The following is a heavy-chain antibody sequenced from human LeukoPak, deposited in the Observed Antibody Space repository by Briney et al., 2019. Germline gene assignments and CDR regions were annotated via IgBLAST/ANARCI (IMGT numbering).Heavy chain of an antibody. CDR2: ISGSGGST. Sequence: GGSLRLSCAASGFTFSSYAMSWVRQAPGKGLEWVSAISGSGGSTYYADSAKGRFTISRDNSKNTLYLQMNSLRAEDTAAYYCAKDLPSAGWGGWYFPPAPHFDYWGQGTLVTVSS. CDR1: GFTFSSYA. V-gene: IGHV3-23*01. D-gene: IGHD6-19*01. J-gene: IGHJ4*02. CDR3: AKDLPSAGWGGWYFPPAPHFDY.